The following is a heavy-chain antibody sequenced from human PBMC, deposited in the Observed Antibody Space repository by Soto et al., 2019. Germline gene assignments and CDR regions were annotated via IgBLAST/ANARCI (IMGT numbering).Heavy chain of an antibody. Sequence: PGGSLRLSCAASGFTFRNYAMHWVCQVRQAPGKGLEWVAVISYDGSNQFYADSVKGRFTISRDDSKNTLYLQMNSLRADDTAVYYCARDDYYSTGRNSGFDYWGQGTLVTVYS. V-gene: IGHV3-30-3*01. CDR3: ARDDYYSTGRNSGFDY. J-gene: IGHJ4*02. D-gene: IGHD3-22*01. CDR2: ISYDGSNQ. CDR1: GFTFRNYA.